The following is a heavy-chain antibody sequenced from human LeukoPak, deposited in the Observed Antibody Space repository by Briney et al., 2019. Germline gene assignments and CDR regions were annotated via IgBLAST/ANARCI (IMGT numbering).Heavy chain of an antibody. J-gene: IGHJ5*01. CDR2: IKEDGSDK. V-gene: IGHV3-7*01. Sequence: GGSLRLSCIASGFTFAHYWMSWVRQAPGKGLEWVASIKEDGSDKYYVDSVKGRFTISRDNTKNSPYVQMNSLRAEDTAVYYCARLKDAVTIFDCWGQGILVTVSS. CDR1: GFTFAHYW. CDR3: ARLKDAVTIFDC. D-gene: IGHD4-17*01.